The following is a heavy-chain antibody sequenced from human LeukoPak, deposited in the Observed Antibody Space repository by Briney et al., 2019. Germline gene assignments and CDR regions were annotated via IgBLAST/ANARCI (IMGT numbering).Heavy chain of an antibody. J-gene: IGHJ4*02. V-gene: IGHV4-34*01. CDR3: ARAARGAVTRTYFDY. Sequence: SETLSLTSAVYGGSFSGYYWSWIRQPPGKGLEWIGEINHSGSTNYNPSLKSRVTISVDTSKNQFSLKLSSVTAADTAVYYCARAARGAVTRTYFDYWGQGTLVTVSS. CDR1: GGSFSGYY. CDR2: INHSGST. D-gene: IGHD4-17*01.